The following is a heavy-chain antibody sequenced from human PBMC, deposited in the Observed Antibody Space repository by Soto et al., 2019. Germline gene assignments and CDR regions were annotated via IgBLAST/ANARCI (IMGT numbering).Heavy chain of an antibody. Sequence: VSAKVSCKTPGYAFTRYYIHWVRQAPGQRLEWMGWINVGNGNTRYSQKFQGRLTLTRDTPGNTAYLELNSLISEDTAVYYCATPQDYDGCLDSWGQGTLVTVSS. D-gene: IGHD3-22*01. CDR2: INVGNGNT. CDR1: GYAFTRYY. V-gene: IGHV1-3*01. J-gene: IGHJ4*02. CDR3: ATPQDYDGCLDS.